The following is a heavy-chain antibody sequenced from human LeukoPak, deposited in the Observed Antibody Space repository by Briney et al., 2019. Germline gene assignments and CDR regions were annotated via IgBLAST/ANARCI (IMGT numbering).Heavy chain of an antibody. Sequence: SETLSLTCAVYGGSFSGYYWSWIRQPPGKGLEWIGEINHSGSTNYKPSLKSRVTISVDTSKNQFSLKLSSVTAADTAVYYCAGRAPYYYDSSGYGDYWGQGTLVTVSS. D-gene: IGHD3-22*01. CDR2: INHSGST. CDR3: AGRAPYYYDSSGYGDY. V-gene: IGHV4-34*01. CDR1: GGSFSGYY. J-gene: IGHJ4*02.